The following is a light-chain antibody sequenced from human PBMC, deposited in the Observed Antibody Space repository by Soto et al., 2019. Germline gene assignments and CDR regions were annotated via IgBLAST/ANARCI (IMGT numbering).Light chain of an antibody. Sequence: DIQMTQAPSTMAASVGEKVTITCRASDSISPWVAWYQQKPGKAPKRLIYAASSLQSGVPSRFSGSGSGTEFTLTISSLQPEDSATYYCLQHNSYPRTFGQGTKVDNK. CDR1: DSISPW. V-gene: IGKV1-5*01. CDR2: AAS. J-gene: IGKJ1*01. CDR3: LQHNSYPRT.